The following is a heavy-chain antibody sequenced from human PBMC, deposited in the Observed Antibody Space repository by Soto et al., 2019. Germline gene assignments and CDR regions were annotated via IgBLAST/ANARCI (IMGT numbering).Heavy chain of an antibody. D-gene: IGHD5-18*01. Sequence: SVKVSCKASGVTFSSYAISWVRQAPGQGLEWMGGIIPIFGTANYAQKFQGRVTITADESTSTAYMELSSLRSEDTAVYYCARASDTAMVPSWYFDLWGRGTLVTVSS. J-gene: IGHJ2*01. V-gene: IGHV1-69*13. CDR2: IIPIFGTA. CDR3: ARASDTAMVPSWYFDL. CDR1: GVTFSSYA.